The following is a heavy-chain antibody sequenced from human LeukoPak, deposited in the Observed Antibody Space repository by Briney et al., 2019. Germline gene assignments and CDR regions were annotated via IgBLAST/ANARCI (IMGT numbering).Heavy chain of an antibody. CDR2: IIPIFGIA. CDR3: ARDPYGGNPSVDY. V-gene: IGHV1-69*04. Sequence: ASVKVSCKASGGTFSSYAISWVRQAPGQGLEWMGRIIPIFGIANYAQKFQGRVTITADKSTSTAYMELSSLRSEDTAVYYCARDPYGGNPSVDYWGQGTLVTVSS. J-gene: IGHJ4*02. CDR1: GGTFSSYA. D-gene: IGHD4-23*01.